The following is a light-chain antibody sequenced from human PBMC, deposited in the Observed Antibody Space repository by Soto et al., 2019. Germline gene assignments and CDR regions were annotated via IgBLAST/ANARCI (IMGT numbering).Light chain of an antibody. CDR3: QQYGSSPLT. CDR1: QSVSSNY. J-gene: IGKJ4*01. CDR2: AAS. Sequence: EIVLTQSPGTLSLSPGERATLSCRASQSVSSNYLAWHRQTTGEAPRLLIYAASSRAAGIPDRFSGSGSGTDFTLTISRLEPEDFAVYHCQQYGSSPLTFGGGTKVEIK. V-gene: IGKV3-20*01.